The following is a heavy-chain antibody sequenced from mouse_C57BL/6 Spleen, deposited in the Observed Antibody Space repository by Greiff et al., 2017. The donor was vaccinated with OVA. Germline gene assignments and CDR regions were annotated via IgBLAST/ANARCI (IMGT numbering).Heavy chain of an antibody. CDR3: TREGYYGSRFYFDY. Sequence: EVKLMESGEGLVKPGGSLKLSCAASGFTFSSYAMSWVRQTPEKRLEWVAYISSGGDYIYYADTVKGRFTISRDNARNTLYLQMSSLKSEDTAMYYCTREGYYGSRFYFDYWGQGTTLTVSS. V-gene: IGHV5-9-1*02. J-gene: IGHJ2*01. CDR2: ISSGGDYI. D-gene: IGHD1-1*01. CDR1: GFTFSSYA.